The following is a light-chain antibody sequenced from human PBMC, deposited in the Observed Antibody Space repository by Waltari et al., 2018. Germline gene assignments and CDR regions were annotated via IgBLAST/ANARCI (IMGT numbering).Light chain of an antibody. Sequence: QSALTQSRSVSGSPGQSVTISCTGNSGDVGGYNYVSWYQHHPGKAPNLIIYDVDKRPSGVPDRFSGSKSGNTASLTISGLQSDDEADFYCCSYAGDYSLVFGTGTKVTVL. J-gene: IGLJ1*01. CDR3: CSYAGDYSLV. CDR2: DVD. CDR1: SGDVGGYNY. V-gene: IGLV2-11*01.